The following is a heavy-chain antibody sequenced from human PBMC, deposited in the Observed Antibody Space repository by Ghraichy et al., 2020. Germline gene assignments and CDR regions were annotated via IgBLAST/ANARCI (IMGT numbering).Heavy chain of an antibody. J-gene: IGHJ3*02. CDR2: IYTSGST. CDR1: GGSISSYY. D-gene: IGHD2-2*02. Sequence: SETLSLTCTVSGGSISSYYWSWIRQPAGKGLEWIGRIYTSGSTNYNPSLKSRVTMSVDTSKNQFSLKLSSVTAADTAVYYCARDLVVVPAAIHRNAFDIWGQGTMVTVSS. V-gene: IGHV4-4*07. CDR3: ARDLVVVPAAIHRNAFDI.